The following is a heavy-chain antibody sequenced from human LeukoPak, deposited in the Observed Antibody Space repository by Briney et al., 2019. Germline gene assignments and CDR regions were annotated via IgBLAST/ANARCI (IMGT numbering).Heavy chain of an antibody. V-gene: IGHV3-66*01. CDR1: GFTVSSNY. CDR3: ARDYSSRPFDL. Sequence: GGSLRLSCAASGFTVSSNYMSWVRQAPGKGLEWVSVIYSGGSTYYADSVKGRFTISRDNAKNSLYLQMNSLRAEDTAVYYCARDYSSRPFDLWGRGTLVTVSS. D-gene: IGHD6-13*01. CDR2: IYSGGST. J-gene: IGHJ2*01.